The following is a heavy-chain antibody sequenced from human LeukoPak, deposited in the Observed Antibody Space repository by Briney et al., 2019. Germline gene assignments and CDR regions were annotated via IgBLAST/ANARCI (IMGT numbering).Heavy chain of an antibody. CDR1: GFTFNSYA. J-gene: IGHJ4*02. Sequence: GGSLRLSCAASGFTFNSYAMHWVRQAPGKGLEWVAVISSDGNSKNFALSVKGRFAISRDNSKNTLFLQMNNLRSEDTALYYCVSPTADYPFLYYFDSWGQGTLVTVSS. V-gene: IGHV3-30*09. CDR2: ISSDGNSK. CDR3: VSPTADYPFLYYFDS. D-gene: IGHD5-12*01.